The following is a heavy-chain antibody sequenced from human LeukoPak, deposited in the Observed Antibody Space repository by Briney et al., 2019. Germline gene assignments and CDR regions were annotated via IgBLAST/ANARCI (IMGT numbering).Heavy chain of an antibody. V-gene: IGHV4-34*01. CDR2: ICHSVIT. D-gene: IGHD2-8*02. CDR3: ARVGYPTQRRVLSAVPLPTAGAFDI. Sequence: SETLSLTCAVYGGSFSSYYWTCIRQSPGSGLEWIGEICHSVITTDTPSLKSRVTISVDNSKNQFSLRLTSVTAADTAIYYCARVGYPTQRRVLSAVPLPTAGAFDIWGQGTLVTVSS. CDR1: GGSFSSYY. J-gene: IGHJ3*02.